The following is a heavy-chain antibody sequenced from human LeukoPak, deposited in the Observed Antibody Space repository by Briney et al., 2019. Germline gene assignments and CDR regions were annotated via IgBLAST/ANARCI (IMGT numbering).Heavy chain of an antibody. CDR2: IYYSGST. D-gene: IGHD6-13*01. CDR3: ARAGGSWFPTIDY. Sequence: SETLSLTCTVSGGSISSYYWSWIRQPPGKGLEWIGYIYYSGSTNYNPSLKSRVTISVDTSKSQFSLKLSSVTAADTAVYYCARAGGSWFPTIDYWGQGTLSPSPQ. CDR1: GGSISSYY. J-gene: IGHJ4*02. V-gene: IGHV4-59*01.